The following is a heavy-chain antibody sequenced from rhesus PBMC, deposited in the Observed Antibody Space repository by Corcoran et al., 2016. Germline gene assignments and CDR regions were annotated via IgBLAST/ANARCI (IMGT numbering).Heavy chain of an antibody. CDR3: AKGSSSGWRSYGLDS. J-gene: IGHJ6*01. D-gene: IGHD6-31*01. Sequence: EVQLVQSRAEVKRPGESLKSSCKTSGYSFTSSWISWVRQMPGKGLEWMGAIAPSDSDTRYNPSFQGQVTISADKSISTAYLQWSRLKASDTATYYCAKGSSSGWRSYGLDSWGQGVVVTVSS. V-gene: IGHV5-20*01. CDR1: GYSFTSSW. CDR2: IAPSDSDT.